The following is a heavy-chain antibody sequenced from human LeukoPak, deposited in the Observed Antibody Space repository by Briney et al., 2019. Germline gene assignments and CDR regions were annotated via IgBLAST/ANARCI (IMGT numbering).Heavy chain of an antibody. V-gene: IGHV1-2*02. D-gene: IGHD5-12*01. CDR2: INPNSGGT. J-gene: IGHJ4*02. Sequence: AAVTVSCQGSGYTFTGYYMHWVRQARGQGLDWVGWINPNSGGTNYAEKFQGRVTMTRDSSISTAYMELSRLKSDDTAVYYCARGRDSGYDLVGYYFDYWGQGTLVTVSS. CDR3: ARGRDSGYDLVGYYFDY. CDR1: GYTFTGYY.